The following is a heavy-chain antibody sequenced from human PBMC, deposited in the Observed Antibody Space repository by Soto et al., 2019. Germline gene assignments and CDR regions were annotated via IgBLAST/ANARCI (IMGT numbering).Heavy chain of an antibody. CDR1: GFTFSSYA. CDR2: ISGSGGST. CDR3: AKDIEVVPAAPPSGYMDV. Sequence: EVQLLESGGGLVQPGGSLRLSCAASGFTFSSYAMSWVRQAPGKGLEGVSAISGSGGSTYYADSVKGRFTISRDNSKNPLDLQMNSLRAEDTAVYYCAKDIEVVPAAPPSGYMDVWGKGTTVTVSS. V-gene: IGHV3-23*01. D-gene: IGHD2-2*01. J-gene: IGHJ6*03.